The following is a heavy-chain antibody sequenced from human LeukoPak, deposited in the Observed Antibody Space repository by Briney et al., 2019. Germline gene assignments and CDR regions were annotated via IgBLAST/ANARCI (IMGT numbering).Heavy chain of an antibody. J-gene: IGHJ6*02. Sequence: SQTLSLTCVISGDSVSSNSAAWYWIRQSPSRGLEWLGSTCYRSKWYHDYAVSVRSRTTINPDTSKNQFSLQLNSVTPEDTAVYYCVRAGQQRVMDVWGQGTTVTISS. CDR1: GDSVSSNSAA. D-gene: IGHD6-13*01. CDR2: TCYRSKWYH. CDR3: VRAGQQRVMDV. V-gene: IGHV6-1*01.